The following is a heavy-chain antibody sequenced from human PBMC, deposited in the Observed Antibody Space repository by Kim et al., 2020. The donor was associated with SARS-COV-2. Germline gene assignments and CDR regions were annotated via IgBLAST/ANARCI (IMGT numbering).Heavy chain of an antibody. J-gene: IGHJ4*02. Sequence: TSYAQKFQGRVTMTRDTSTSTVYMELSSLRSEDTAVYYCARGYSYGTNDYWGQGTLVTVSS. CDR3: ARGYSYGTNDY. D-gene: IGHD5-18*01. CDR2: T. V-gene: IGHV1-46*01.